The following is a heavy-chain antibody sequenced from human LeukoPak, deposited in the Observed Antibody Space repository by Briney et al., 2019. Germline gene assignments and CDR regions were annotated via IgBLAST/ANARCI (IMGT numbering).Heavy chain of an antibody. CDR1: GFTFSSYS. CDR2: ISSSSSTI. V-gene: IGHV3-48*01. Sequence: HPGGSLRLSCAASGFTFSSYSMNWVRQASGKGLEWVSYISSSSSTIYYADSVKGRFTISRDNAKNSLYLQMNSLRAEDTAVYYCARVEVDTYYDFWSGYWDYWGQGTLVTVSS. CDR3: ARVEVDTYYDFWSGYWDY. D-gene: IGHD3-3*01. J-gene: IGHJ4*02.